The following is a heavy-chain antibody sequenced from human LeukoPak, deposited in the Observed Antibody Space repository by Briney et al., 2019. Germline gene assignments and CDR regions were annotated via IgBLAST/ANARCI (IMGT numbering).Heavy chain of an antibody. Sequence: SETLSLTCTISGGSISSYYWSWTREPPGKGLEWIGYIYYSGNTNYNPSLKSRVTISVDTSKNQFSLKLSSVTAADTAVYYCARSDGYNLDYWGQGTLVTVSS. D-gene: IGHD5-12*01. CDR2: IYYSGNT. V-gene: IGHV4-59*08. CDR1: GGSISSYY. J-gene: IGHJ4*02. CDR3: ARSDGYNLDY.